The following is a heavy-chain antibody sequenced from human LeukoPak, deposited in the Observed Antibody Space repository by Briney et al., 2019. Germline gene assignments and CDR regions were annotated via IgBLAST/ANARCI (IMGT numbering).Heavy chain of an antibody. Sequence: ERSLRLCCAASGFTFSSYWMSWVRQAPGKGLEWVANIKQDGSEKYYVDSVKGRFTISRDNAKNSLYLQMNSLRAEDTAVYYCARAAYDSSGHYYYYMDVWGKGTTVTVSS. CDR3: ARAAYDSSGHYYYYMDV. V-gene: IGHV3-7*01. CDR1: GFTFSSYW. J-gene: IGHJ6*03. CDR2: IKQDGSEK. D-gene: IGHD3-22*01.